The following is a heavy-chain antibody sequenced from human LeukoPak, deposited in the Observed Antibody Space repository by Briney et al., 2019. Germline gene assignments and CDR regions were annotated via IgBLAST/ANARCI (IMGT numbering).Heavy chain of an antibody. Sequence: PSETLSLTCTVSGGSISSYYWSWIRQPPGKGLEWIGYIYYSGSTNYNPSLKSRVTISVDTSKNQFSLKLSSVTAADTAVYYCARDITGITMVRGVISWFDPWGQGTLVTVSS. J-gene: IGHJ5*02. CDR2: IYYSGST. CDR1: GGSISSYY. CDR3: ARDITGITMVRGVISWFDP. D-gene: IGHD3-10*01. V-gene: IGHV4-59*12.